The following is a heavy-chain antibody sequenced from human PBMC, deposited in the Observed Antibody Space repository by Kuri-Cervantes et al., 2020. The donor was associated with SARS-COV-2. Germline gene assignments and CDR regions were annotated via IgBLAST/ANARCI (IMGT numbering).Heavy chain of an antibody. V-gene: IGHV4-38-2*01. J-gene: IGHJ4*02. CDR2: IYHSGST. CDR3: ARLFDYFDY. CDR1: GYSISSGYY. Sequence: SETLSLTCAVSGYSISSGYYWGWIRQPPGKGLEWIGSIYHSGSTYYNPSLKSRVTISVDTSKNQFSLKLSSVTAADTVVYFCARLFDYFDYWGQGSLVTVSS. D-gene: IGHD3-16*01.